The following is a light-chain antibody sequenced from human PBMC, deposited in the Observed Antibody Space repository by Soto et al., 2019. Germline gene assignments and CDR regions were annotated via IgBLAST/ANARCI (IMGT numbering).Light chain of an antibody. V-gene: IGLV1-51*02. CDR3: GTWDTSLSVV. CDR2: ESD. J-gene: IGLJ2*01. Sequence: QSVLTQPPSGSAAPGQMVTISCSGSSSNLGNNYVSWYQQLPGTAPKLLIYESDKRPSGIPDRFSGSKSGTSATLGIAGLQTGDEADYYCGTWDTSLSVVFGGGTKLTVL. CDR1: SSNLGNNY.